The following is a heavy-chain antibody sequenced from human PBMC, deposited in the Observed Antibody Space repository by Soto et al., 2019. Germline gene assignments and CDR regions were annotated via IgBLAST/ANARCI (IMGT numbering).Heavy chain of an antibody. CDR3: TSTVTTGNAFDI. CDR2: IWYDGSNK. J-gene: IGHJ3*02. CDR1: GFTFSSYG. V-gene: IGHV3-33*01. Sequence: QVQLVESGGGVVQPGRSLRLSCAASGFTFSSYGMHWVRQAPGKGLEWVAVIWYDGSNKYYADSVKGRFTISRDNSKNTLYLQMNSLSAEDTAVYYCTSTVTTGNAFDIWGQGTMVTVSS. D-gene: IGHD4-17*01.